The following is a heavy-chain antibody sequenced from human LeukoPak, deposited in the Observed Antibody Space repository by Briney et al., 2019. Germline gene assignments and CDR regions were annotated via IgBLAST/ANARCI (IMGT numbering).Heavy chain of an antibody. CDR3: ARGGGYCSSTSCYTGIIRGWFDP. Sequence: ASVKVSCKASGYTFTTYGISWVRQAPGQGLEWMGWISAYNGNTNYAQKLQGRVTMTTDTSTSTAYMELRSLRSDDTTVYYCARGGGYCSSTSCYTGIIRGWFDPWGQGTLVTVSS. D-gene: IGHD2-2*02. CDR1: GYTFTTYG. J-gene: IGHJ5*02. CDR2: ISAYNGNT. V-gene: IGHV1-18*01.